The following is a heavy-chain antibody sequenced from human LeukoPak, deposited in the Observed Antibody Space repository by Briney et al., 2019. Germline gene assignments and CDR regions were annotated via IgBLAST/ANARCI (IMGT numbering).Heavy chain of an antibody. V-gene: IGHV1-8*01. CDR2: MNPNSGNT. J-gene: IGHJ6*02. CDR1: GYTFTSYD. Sequence: ASVKVSCKASGYTFTSYDINWVRQATGQGLEWMGWMNPNSGNTGYAQKCQGRVTMTRNTSISTAYMELSSLRSEDTAVYYCARRRITIFGVVIIDYYYYGMDVWGQGTTVTVSS. CDR3: ARRRITIFGVVIIDYYYYGMDV. D-gene: IGHD3-3*01.